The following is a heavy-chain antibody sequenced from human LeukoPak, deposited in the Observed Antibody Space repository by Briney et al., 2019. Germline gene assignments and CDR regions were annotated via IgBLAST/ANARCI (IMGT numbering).Heavy chain of an antibody. CDR1: GGTFSSYA. CDR3: ARDLGYGGNSAWFDP. J-gene: IGHJ5*02. D-gene: IGHD4-23*01. V-gene: IGHV1-69*13. Sequence: SVRVSCKASGGTFSSYAISWVRQAPGQGLEWMGGIIPIFGTANYAQKFQGRVTITADESTSTAYMELSSLRSEDTAVYYCARDLGYGGNSAWFDPWGQGTLVTVSS. CDR2: IIPIFGTA.